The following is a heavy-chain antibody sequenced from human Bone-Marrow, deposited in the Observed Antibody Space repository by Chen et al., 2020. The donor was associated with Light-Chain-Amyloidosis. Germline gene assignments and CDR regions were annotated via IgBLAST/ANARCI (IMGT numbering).Heavy chain of an antibody. CDR1: GFTFNDYW. CDR2: IKSDGRAT. J-gene: IGHJ4*02. CDR3: TRGDCTSTSCFLDF. V-gene: IGHV3-74*01. D-gene: IGHD2-2*01. Sequence: EVQLVESGGGLVQPGGSLRLSCAASGFTFNDYWMHWVRQVPGKGLVWVARIKSDGRATNYAASVKGRFTDSRDNAKNTLYLQMKSLRAEDTAVYYCTRGDCTSTSCFLDFWGQGTLVTVSS.